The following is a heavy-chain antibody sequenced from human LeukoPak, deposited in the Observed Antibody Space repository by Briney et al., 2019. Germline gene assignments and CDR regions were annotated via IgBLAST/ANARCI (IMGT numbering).Heavy chain of an antibody. Sequence: GASVKVSCKASGGTFSSYAISWVRQAPGQGLEWMGGIIPIFGTANYAQKFQGRVTITADESTSTAYMELSSLRSEDTAVYYCARGSWQRYNFDYWGQGTLVTVSS. V-gene: IGHV1-69*13. J-gene: IGHJ4*02. D-gene: IGHD6-13*01. CDR3: ARGSWQRYNFDY. CDR2: IIPIFGTA. CDR1: GGTFSSYA.